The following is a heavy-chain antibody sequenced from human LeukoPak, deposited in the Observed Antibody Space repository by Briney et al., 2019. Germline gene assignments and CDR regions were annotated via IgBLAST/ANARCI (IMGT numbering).Heavy chain of an antibody. CDR2: INPNSGGT. Sequence: ASVKVSCKASGYTFTCYYMHWVGQAPGQGLEWMGWINPNSGGTNYAQKFQGRVTMTRDTSISTAYMELSRLRSDDTAVYYCARERIVGAIGFDYWGQGTLVTVSS. CDR3: ARERIVGAIGFDY. CDR1: GYTFTCYY. J-gene: IGHJ4*02. D-gene: IGHD1-26*01. V-gene: IGHV1-2*02.